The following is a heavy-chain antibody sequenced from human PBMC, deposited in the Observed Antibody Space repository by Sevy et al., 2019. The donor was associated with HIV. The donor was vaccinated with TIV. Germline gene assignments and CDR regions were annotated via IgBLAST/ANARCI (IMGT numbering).Heavy chain of an antibody. CDR1: GGTFSSFA. CDR3: ARDKYGDFLGLFNL. D-gene: IGHD2-21*02. V-gene: IGHV1-69*10. Sequence: ASVKVSCKASGGTFSSFAINWVRQAPGQGLEWMGGIIPILGTVNYAQKFQVRVTITADKSANIAYMELSSLRSEDTAVYYCARDKYGDFLGLFNLWGRGTLVTVSS. J-gene: IGHJ2*01. CDR2: IIPILGTV.